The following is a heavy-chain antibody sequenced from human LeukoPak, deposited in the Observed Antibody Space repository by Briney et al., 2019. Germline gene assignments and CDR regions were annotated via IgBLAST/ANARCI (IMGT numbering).Heavy chain of an antibody. CDR1: GFTFSSYS. CDR2: ISSSSSYI. J-gene: IGHJ4*02. Sequence: GGSLRLSCAASGFTFSSYSMNWVRQAPGKGLEWVSSISSSSSYIYYADSVKGRFTISRDNAKNSLYLQMNILTAEDTAVYYCARGAGFDYGDYGGGDYWGQGTLVTVSS. V-gene: IGHV3-21*01. D-gene: IGHD4-17*01. CDR3: ARGAGFDYGDYGGGDY.